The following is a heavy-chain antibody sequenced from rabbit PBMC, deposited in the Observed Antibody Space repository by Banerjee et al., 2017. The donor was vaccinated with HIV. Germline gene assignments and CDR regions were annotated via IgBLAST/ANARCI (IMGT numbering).Heavy chain of an antibody. CDR3: VRFAYAGVPYATGAVDP. V-gene: IGHV1S7*01. CDR2: INTGSGSR. CDR1: GIDFSGYG. J-gene: IGHJ2*01. D-gene: IGHD4-2*01. Sequence: QLVESGGGLVTLGGSLKLSCKASGIDFSGYGISWVRQAPGKGLEWIGIINTGSGSRNYASWVNGRFTISLDNAQNTVFLHMTSLTAADTATYFCVRFAYAGVPYATGAVDPWGPGTLVTVS.